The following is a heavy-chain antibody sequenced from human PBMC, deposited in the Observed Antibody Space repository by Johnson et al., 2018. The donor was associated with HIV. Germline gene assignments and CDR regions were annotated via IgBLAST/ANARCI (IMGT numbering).Heavy chain of an antibody. J-gene: IGHJ3*02. CDR2: ISGSGGST. Sequence: VQLVESGGGLVQPGGSLRLSCAASGFTFNSYAMSWVRQAPGKGLEWVSAISGSGGSTYYADSVKGRFTISRDNSKNTLYLQMNSLRAEDRSVYYCARGREGGTYQGGAFDIWGQGTMVTVSS. D-gene: IGHD1-26*01. CDR3: ARGREGGTYQGGAFDI. CDR1: GFTFNSYA. V-gene: IGHV3-23*04.